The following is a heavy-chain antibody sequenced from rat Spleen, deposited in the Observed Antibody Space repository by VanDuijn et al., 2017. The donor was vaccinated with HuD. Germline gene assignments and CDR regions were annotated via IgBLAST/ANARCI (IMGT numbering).Heavy chain of an antibody. CDR1: GFTFSDYY. CDR3: ASLPGYTDYFDY. V-gene: IGHV5-29*01. J-gene: IGHJ2*01. Sequence: EVQLVESDGGLVQPGRSLKLSCAASGFTFSDYYMAWVRQAPTKGLEWVATISYDGSSTYYRDSVKGRFTISRDNAKSTLYLQMDSLRSEDTATYYCASLPGYTDYFDYWGQGVMVTVSS. D-gene: IGHD1-4*01. CDR2: ISYDGSST.